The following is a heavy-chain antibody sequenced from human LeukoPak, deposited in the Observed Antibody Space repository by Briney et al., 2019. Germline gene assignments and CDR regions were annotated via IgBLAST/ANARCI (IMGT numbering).Heavy chain of an antibody. CDR2: ISSSSTYI. CDR3: VRECYGGNSLDY. D-gene: IGHD4-23*01. Sequence: GSLRLSCTASGFTFSSYAMAWVRQAPEKALEWVSYISSSSTYIFYADSVKGRFTISRDNAKNSLYLQLSSLRAEDTAMYYCVRECYGGNSLDYWGQGTLVTVSS. J-gene: IGHJ4*02. CDR1: GFTFSSYA. V-gene: IGHV3-21*01.